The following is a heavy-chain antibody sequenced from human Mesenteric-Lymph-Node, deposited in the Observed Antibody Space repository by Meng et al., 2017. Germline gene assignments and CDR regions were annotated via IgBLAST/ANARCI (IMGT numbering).Heavy chain of an antibody. CDR3: VRNFDS. Sequence: QFQLQESVPGMVTTAGTLSLTCALSGGSISRTNWWSWVRQPPGKGLDWIAEISHGGNSKYNPSLKSRVTISVDMSKNQVSLKLTSVTAADTAVYFCVRNFDSWGQGTLVTVSS. CDR1: GGSISRTNW. CDR2: ISHGGNS. V-gene: IGHV4-4*01. J-gene: IGHJ4*02.